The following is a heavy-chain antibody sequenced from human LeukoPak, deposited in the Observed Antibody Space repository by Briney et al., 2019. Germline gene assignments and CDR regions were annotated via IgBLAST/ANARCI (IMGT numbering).Heavy chain of an antibody. CDR1: GGSISSSSYY. Sequence: SETLSLTCTVSGGSISSSSYYWGWIRQPPGKRLEWIGYIYYSGSTNYNPSLKSRVTISVDTSKNQFSLKLSSVTAADTAVYYCARAGGDYRIDYWGQGTLVTVSS. D-gene: IGHD4-17*01. CDR3: ARAGGDYRIDY. CDR2: IYYSGST. V-gene: IGHV4-61*05. J-gene: IGHJ4*02.